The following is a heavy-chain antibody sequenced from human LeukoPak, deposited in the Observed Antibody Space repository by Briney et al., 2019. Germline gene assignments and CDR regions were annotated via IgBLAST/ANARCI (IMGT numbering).Heavy chain of an antibody. CDR2: ISYDGSNK. CDR1: GFTFSRYA. D-gene: IGHD3-16*01. CDR3: ARGEWGALTNDF. J-gene: IGHJ4*02. V-gene: IGHV3-30-3*01. Sequence: GGSLRLSCAASGFTFSRYALHWVRQAPGKGLEWVAAISYDGSNKYYTDSVKGRFTISRDNAKNSLYLQMTSLRVEDTAVYYCARGEWGALTNDFWGQGTLVTVSS.